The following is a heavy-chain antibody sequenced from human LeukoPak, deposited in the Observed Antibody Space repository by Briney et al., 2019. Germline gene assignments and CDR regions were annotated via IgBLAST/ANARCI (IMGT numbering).Heavy chain of an antibody. J-gene: IGHJ3*02. Sequence: GGSLRLSCAASGFTFSSYWMSWVRQAPGKGLEWVANIKQDGSEKYYVDSVKGRFTISRDNAKNSLYLQMNSLRAEDTAVYYCARDYHYGVGAFDIWGQGTMVTVSS. V-gene: IGHV3-7*01. CDR1: GFTFSSYW. CDR3: ARDYHYGVGAFDI. CDR2: IKQDGSEK. D-gene: IGHD5-12*01.